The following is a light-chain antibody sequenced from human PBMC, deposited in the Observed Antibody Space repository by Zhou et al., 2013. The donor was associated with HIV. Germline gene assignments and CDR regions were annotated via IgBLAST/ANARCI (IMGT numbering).Light chain of an antibody. CDR2: KAS. Sequence: DIQMTQSPSTLSASVGDRVTITCRASQSISSWLAWYQQKPGKAPKLLIYKASSLESGVPSRFSGSGSGTEFTLTISSLQPDDFATYYCQHYSSESDYTFGQGTTLEI. CDR3: QHYSSESDYT. J-gene: IGKJ2*01. CDR1: QSISSW. V-gene: IGKV1-5*03.